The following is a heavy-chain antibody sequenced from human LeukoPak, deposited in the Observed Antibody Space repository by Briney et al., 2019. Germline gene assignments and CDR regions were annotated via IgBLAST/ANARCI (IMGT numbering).Heavy chain of an antibody. V-gene: IGHV3-33*01. CDR1: GFTFSSYG. Sequence: GGSLRLSCAASGFTFSSYGMHWVRQAPGKGLEWVAVIWCDGSNKYYADSVKGRFTISRDNSKNTLYLQTNSLRAEDTAVYYCARELLLWFGDPLPQAFDYWGQGTLVTVSS. J-gene: IGHJ4*02. D-gene: IGHD3-10*01. CDR2: IWCDGSNK. CDR3: ARELLLWFGDPLPQAFDY.